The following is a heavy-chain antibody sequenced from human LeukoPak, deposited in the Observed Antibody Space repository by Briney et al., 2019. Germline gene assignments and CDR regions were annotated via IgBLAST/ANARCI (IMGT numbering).Heavy chain of an antibody. Sequence: ASVKVSCNASGYTFTSYGISWVRQAPGQGLEWMGWISAYNGNTNYAQKLQGRVTMTTDTSTSTAYMELRSLRSDDTAVYYCARWAAAGGPTYFDYWGQGTLVTVSS. D-gene: IGHD6-13*01. CDR1: GYTFTSYG. CDR3: ARWAAAGGPTYFDY. V-gene: IGHV1-18*01. CDR2: ISAYNGNT. J-gene: IGHJ4*02.